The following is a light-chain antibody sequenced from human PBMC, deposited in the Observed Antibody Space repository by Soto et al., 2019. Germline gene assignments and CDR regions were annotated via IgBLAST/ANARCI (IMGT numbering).Light chain of an antibody. J-gene: IGKJ3*01. CDR3: QQYGGAPPFT. CDR2: GAS. Sequence: EIVLTQSPGTLSLSPGERATLSCRASQSVSSSYLAWYQQKPGQAPRLLIYGASSRATGIPDRFSGSGSGTDFIIPISSMQAEDFAVYYCQQYGGAPPFTFGHGTKVDIK. V-gene: IGKV3-20*01. CDR1: QSVSSSY.